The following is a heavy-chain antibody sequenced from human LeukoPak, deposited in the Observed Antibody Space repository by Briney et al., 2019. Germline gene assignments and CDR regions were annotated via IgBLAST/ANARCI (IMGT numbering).Heavy chain of an antibody. D-gene: IGHD6-19*01. CDR3: ATSGIAVAGTLGESIDY. CDR2: ISAYNGNT. Sequence: ASVKVSCKASGYTFTSYGISRVRQAPGQGLEWMGWISAYNGNTNYAQKLQGRVTMTTDTSTSTAYMELRSLRSDDTAVYYCATSGIAVAGTLGESIDYWGQGTLVIVSS. CDR1: GYTFTSYG. J-gene: IGHJ4*02. V-gene: IGHV1-18*01.